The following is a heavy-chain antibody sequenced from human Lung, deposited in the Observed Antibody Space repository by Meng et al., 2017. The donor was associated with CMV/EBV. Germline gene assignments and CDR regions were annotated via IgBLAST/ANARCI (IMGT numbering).Heavy chain of an antibody. CDR1: GYTLTGYY. J-gene: IGHJ5*02. V-gene: IGHV1-2*02. CDR3: ARFVDTAMATGWFDP. D-gene: IGHD5-18*01. CDR2: INPNSGGT. Sequence: SGYTLTGYYMHWVRQAPGQGLEWMGWINPNSGGTNYEQKFQGRVTMTRDTSISTAYMELSRLRSDDTAVYYCARFVDTAMATGWFDPWGQGTLVTVSS.